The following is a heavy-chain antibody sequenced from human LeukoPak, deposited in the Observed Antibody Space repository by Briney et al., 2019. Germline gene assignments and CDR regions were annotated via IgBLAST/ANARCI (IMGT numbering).Heavy chain of an antibody. J-gene: IGHJ5*02. Sequence: ETLSLTCTVSGGSISSSSYYWGWVRQAPGKGLEWVSYISSSSSTIYYADSVKGRFTISRDNAKNSLYLQMNSLRDEDTAVYYCARGDWFDPWGQGTLVTVSS. CDR3: ARGDWFDP. CDR1: GGSISSSSYY. V-gene: IGHV3-48*02. CDR2: ISSSSSTI.